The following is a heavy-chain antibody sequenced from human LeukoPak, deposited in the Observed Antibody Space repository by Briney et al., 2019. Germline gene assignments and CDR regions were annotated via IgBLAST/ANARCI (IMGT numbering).Heavy chain of an antibody. V-gene: IGHV3-7*03. Sequence: GGSLRLSCAASGIAFSPYWMNWVRQAPGRGLEWVATINQRGSEEYYVDSVKGRFTISRDNPKNTLYLQMNSLRAEDTAVYFCAKRGVVIRVILVGFHKEAYYFDSWGQGALVTVSS. CDR3: AKRGVVIRVILVGFHKEAYYFDS. CDR2: INQRGSEE. J-gene: IGHJ4*02. CDR1: GIAFSPYW. D-gene: IGHD3-22*01.